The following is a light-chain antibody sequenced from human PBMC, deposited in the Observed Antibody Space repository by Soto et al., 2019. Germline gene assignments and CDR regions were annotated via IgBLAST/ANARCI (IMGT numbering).Light chain of an antibody. CDR2: DAS. CDR3: LQRSIWRT. V-gene: IGKV3-11*01. J-gene: IGKJ5*01. CDR1: QSVGSY. Sequence: EIVLTQSPATLSLSPGERATLSCRASQSVGSYLAWYQQRPGQAPRLLIYDASNRATGVPGRFSGSGSGTDFTLTISSLEPEDFAFYYCLQRSIWRTFGQGTRLDIK.